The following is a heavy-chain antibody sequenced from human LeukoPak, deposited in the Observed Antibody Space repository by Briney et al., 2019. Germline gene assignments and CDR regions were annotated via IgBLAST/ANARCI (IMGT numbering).Heavy chain of an antibody. CDR1: GFTLTHYG. V-gene: IGHV3-30*03. CDR3: TTFDM. J-gene: IGHJ3*02. Sequence: GRSLRLSCAASGFTLTHYGIHWVRQAPGKGLEWVAVISWDGSSKNYVDSVKGRFTISRDNSKNTLYLQMSYLRVDDTALYYCTTFDMWGQGTMVTVSS. CDR2: ISWDGSSK.